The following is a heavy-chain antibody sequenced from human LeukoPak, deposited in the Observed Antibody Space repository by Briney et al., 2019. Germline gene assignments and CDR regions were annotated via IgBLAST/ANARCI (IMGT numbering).Heavy chain of an antibody. CDR3: ARDLGSSSWSVRWNWFDP. D-gene: IGHD6-13*01. CDR1: GFTFSSYW. J-gene: IGHJ5*02. Sequence: GGSLRLSCAASGFTFSSYWMHWVRQAPGKGLVWVSRINSDGSSTSYADSVKGRFTISRDNAKNTLYLQMNSLRAEDTAVYYCARDLGSSSWSVRWNWFDPWGQGTLVTVSS. V-gene: IGHV3-74*01. CDR2: INSDGSST.